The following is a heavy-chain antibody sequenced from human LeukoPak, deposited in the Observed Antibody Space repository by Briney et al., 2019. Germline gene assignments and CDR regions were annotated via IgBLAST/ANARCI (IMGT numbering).Heavy chain of an antibody. Sequence: GGSLRLSCAASGFTVSSYWMHWVRQAPGKGLVWVSRINTDGSSTSYADSVKGRFTITRDNAKNTLYLQMNSLRAEDTAVYYCARVSSGYYYHFDYWGQGTLVTVSS. J-gene: IGHJ4*02. CDR3: ARVSSGYYYHFDY. CDR2: INTDGSST. D-gene: IGHD3-22*01. CDR1: GFTVSSYW. V-gene: IGHV3-74*01.